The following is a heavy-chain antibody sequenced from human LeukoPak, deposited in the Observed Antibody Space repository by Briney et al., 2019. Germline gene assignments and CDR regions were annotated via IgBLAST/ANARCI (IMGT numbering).Heavy chain of an antibody. V-gene: IGHV3-21*01. CDR2: FTSMSRTI. J-gene: IGHJ4*02. Sequence: PGRSLRLSCAASGFTFSSYAMTWVRQAPGKGLEWVSSFTSMSRTIYYADSVKGRFTISRDDAKKSLYLQMNSLRVEDTAIYYCARQSSGIAATDKIDYWGQGTLVTVSS. D-gene: IGHD6-13*01. CDR1: GFTFSSYA. CDR3: ARQSSGIAATDKIDY.